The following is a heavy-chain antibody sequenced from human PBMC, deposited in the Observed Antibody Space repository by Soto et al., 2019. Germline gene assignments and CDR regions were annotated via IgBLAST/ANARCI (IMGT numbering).Heavy chain of an antibody. CDR2: IYPGDSDT. CDR3: ARRIAAAGTSYYYYMDV. J-gene: IGHJ6*03. Sequence: GESLKISCKGSGYSFTSYWIGWVRQMPGKGLEWMGIIYPGDSDTRYSPSFQGQVTISADKSISTAYLQWSSLKASDTAMYYCARRIAAAGTSYYYYMDVWGKGTTVTVSS. V-gene: IGHV5-51*01. CDR1: GYSFTSYW. D-gene: IGHD6-13*01.